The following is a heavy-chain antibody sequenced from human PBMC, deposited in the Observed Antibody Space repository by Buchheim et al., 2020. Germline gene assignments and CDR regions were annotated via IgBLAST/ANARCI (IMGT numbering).Heavy chain of an antibody. J-gene: IGHJ4*02. Sequence: QVQLQESGPGLVKPSQTLSLTCTVSGGSISSGDYYWCWIRQPPGKGLEWIGYIFHSGSTYYNPSLKSRVTMSVEMSKNQFSLKLSSVTAADTAVYFCARNVAAADPFDYWGQGTL. CDR3: ARNVAAADPFDY. CDR1: GGSISSGDYY. CDR2: IFHSGST. D-gene: IGHD6-13*01. V-gene: IGHV4-30-4*01.